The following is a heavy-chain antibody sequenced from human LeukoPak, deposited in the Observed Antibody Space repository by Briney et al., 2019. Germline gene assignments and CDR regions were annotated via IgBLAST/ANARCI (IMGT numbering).Heavy chain of an antibody. D-gene: IGHD6-19*01. J-gene: IGHJ4*02. V-gene: IGHV3-23*01. CDR3: AKEDSSGTTFDY. CDR2: ISGGGGST. Sequence: PGGSLRLSCVASGFTFSSYAMSWVRQAPGKGLEWVSAISGGGGSTHYADSVKGRFTISRDNSKNTLYLQMNSLRAEDTALYYCAKEDSSGTTFDYWGQGTLVTVSS. CDR1: GFTFSSYA.